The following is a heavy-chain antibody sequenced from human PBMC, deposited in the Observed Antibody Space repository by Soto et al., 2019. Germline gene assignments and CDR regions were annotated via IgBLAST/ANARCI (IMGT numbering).Heavy chain of an antibody. J-gene: IGHJ4*02. CDR1: GGSISSYY. CDR2: IYYSGST. CDR3: ARSEATALDY. V-gene: IGHV4-59*12. Sequence: ETLSLTCTVSGGSISSYYWSWIRQPPGKGLEWIGYIYYSGSTNYNPSLKSRVTISVDRSQNHFSLQLTSVTAADTAVYYCARSEATALDYWGQGTLVTVSS.